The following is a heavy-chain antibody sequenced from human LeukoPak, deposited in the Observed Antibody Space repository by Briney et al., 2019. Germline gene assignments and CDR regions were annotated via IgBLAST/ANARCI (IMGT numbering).Heavy chain of an antibody. D-gene: IGHD3-22*01. CDR1: GGSISSYY. CDR3: AGMYYYENEFDY. CDR2: IYYSGST. J-gene: IGHJ4*02. V-gene: IGHV4-59*01. Sequence: SETLSLTCTVSGGSISSYYWSWIRQPPGKGLEWIGYIYYSGSTNYNPSLKSRVTISVDTSKNQFSLKLSSVTAADTAVYYCAGMYYYENEFDYWGQGTLVTVSS.